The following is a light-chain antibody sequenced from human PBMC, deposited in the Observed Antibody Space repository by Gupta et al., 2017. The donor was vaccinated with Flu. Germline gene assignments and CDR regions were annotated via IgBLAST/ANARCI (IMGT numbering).Light chain of an antibody. CDR3: QQTYIPPWT. CDR1: QSISNY. Sequence: GDRVSITCRANQSISNYLNWYQHKPGKAPTLLIYAASILQRGVPPRFSGSGSGTDFTLTISYLHPEDFATYFCQQTYIPPWTFGQGTKVEIK. V-gene: IGKV1-39*01. CDR2: AAS. J-gene: IGKJ1*01.